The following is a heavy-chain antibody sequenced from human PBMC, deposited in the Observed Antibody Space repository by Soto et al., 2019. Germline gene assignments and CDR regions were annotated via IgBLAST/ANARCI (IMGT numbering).Heavy chain of an antibody. V-gene: IGHV1-69*13. CDR1: GGTFSSYA. Sequence: SVKVSCKASGGTFSSYAISWVRQAPGQGLEWMGGIIPIFGTANYAQKFQGRVTITADESTSTAYMELSSLRSEDTAVYYCARSADYYYGMDVWGQGTTVTVSS. CDR3: ARSADYYYGMDV. CDR2: IIPIFGTA. J-gene: IGHJ6*02.